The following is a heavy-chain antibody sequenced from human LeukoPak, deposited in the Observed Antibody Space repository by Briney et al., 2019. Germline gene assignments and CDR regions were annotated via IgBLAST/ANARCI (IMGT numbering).Heavy chain of an antibody. CDR1: GGSVSGSS. D-gene: IGHD2-15*01. J-gene: IGHJ6*02. V-gene: IGHV4-59*08. Sequence: PSETLSLTCTVSGGSVSGSSWSWIRQPPGKGLEWIGQISYSDGTNYNPSLKSRVTMSVDTSKNQFSLKLSSVTAADTAVYYCARRPHCSGASCYSGYRMDVWGQGTTVTVSS. CDR3: ARRPHCSGASCYSGYRMDV. CDR2: ISYSDGT.